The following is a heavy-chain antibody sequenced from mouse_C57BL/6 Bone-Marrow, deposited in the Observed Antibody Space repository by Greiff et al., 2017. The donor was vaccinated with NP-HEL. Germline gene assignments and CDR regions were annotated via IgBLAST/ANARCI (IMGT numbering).Heavy chain of an antibody. J-gene: IGHJ3*01. CDR1: GYTFTSYG. Sequence: QVQLKESGAELARPGASVKLSCKASGYTFTSYGISWVKQRTGQGLEWIGEIYPRSGNTYYNEKFKGKATLTADKSSSTAYMELRSLTSEDSAVYFCARGGYYGSSWGWFAYWGQGTLVTVSA. CDR2: IYPRSGNT. V-gene: IGHV1-81*01. D-gene: IGHD1-1*01. CDR3: ARGGYYGSSWGWFAY.